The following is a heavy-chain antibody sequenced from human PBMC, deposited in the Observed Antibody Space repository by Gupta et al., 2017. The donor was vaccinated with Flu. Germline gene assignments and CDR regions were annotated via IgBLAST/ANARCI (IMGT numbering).Heavy chain of an antibody. CDR3: ARPKSYSSSYIY. V-gene: IGHV1-18*01. Sequence: QVQLVQSGAEVKKPGASVKVSCKASGYTFTNYVISWVRQAPGQGLEWMGWISPDNGNTDYAHKFQGRVTMTTDTSTSTAYMELGSLRSDDTAVYYCARPKSYSSSYIYWGQGTLVTVSS. CDR2: ISPDNGNT. D-gene: IGHD6-13*01. CDR1: GYTFTNYV. J-gene: IGHJ4*02.